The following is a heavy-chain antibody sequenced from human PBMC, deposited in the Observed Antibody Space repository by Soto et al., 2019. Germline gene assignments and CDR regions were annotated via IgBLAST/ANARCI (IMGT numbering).Heavy chain of an antibody. V-gene: IGHV3-23*01. CDR3: AWHSSGYDAFDI. D-gene: IGHD3-22*01. CDR1: GFTFSSYA. CDR2: ISGSGGST. J-gene: IGHJ3*02. Sequence: QPGGSLRLSCAASGFTFSSYAMSWVRQAPGKGLEWVSAISGSGGSTYYADSVKGRFTISRDNSKNTLYLQMNSLRAEDTAVYYCAWHSSGYDAFDIWGQGTMVTVSS.